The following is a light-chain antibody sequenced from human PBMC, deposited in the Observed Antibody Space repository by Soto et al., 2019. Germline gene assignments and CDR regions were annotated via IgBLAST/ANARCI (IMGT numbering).Light chain of an antibody. V-gene: IGKV3-15*01. J-gene: IGKJ1*01. CDR3: QQYNNWPQT. CDR2: GAS. Sequence: EIVMTQSPATLSVSPGERATLSCRASQSVRNNLAWYQQKPGQAPRLLIYGASTRATGIPARFSGSGSGTEFTLTISSLYSEDFAVYYCQQYNNWPQTFXQGTKVDIK. CDR1: QSVRNN.